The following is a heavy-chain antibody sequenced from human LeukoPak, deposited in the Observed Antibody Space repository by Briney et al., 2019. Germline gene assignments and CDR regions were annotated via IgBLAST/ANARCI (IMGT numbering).Heavy chain of an antibody. V-gene: IGHV3-15*01. CDR2: IKSKTDGGTT. Sequence: GGSLRLSCAASGLTFSNAWMSWVRQAPGKGLEWVGRIKSKTDGGTTDYAAPVKGRFTISRDDSKNTLYLQMNSLKTEDTAVYYCTTNTEIYGDYMDYWGQGTLVTVSS. J-gene: IGHJ4*02. D-gene: IGHD4-17*01. CDR1: GLTFSNAW. CDR3: TTNTEIYGDYMDY.